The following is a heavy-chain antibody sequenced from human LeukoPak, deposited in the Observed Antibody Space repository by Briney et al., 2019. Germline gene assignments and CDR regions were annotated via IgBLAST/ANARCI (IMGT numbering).Heavy chain of an antibody. J-gene: IGHJ1*01. V-gene: IGHV4-38-2*01. CDR2: IYHSGST. Sequence: SETLSLTCSVSGDYWGWIRQPPGKGLEWIGSIYHSGSTYYNPSLKSRVTISVDTSKNQFSLKLSSVTAADTAVYYCATRRLQHWGQGTLVTVSS. CDR1: GDY. CDR3: ATRRLQH.